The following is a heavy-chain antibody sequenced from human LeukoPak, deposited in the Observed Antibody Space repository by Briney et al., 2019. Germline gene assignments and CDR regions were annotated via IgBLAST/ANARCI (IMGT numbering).Heavy chain of an antibody. V-gene: IGHV4-34*01. D-gene: IGHD2-2*01. J-gene: IGHJ4*02. CDR1: GGSFRGFY. CDR2: INHGGST. CDR3: ARGYCSSTSCPDFDY. Sequence: SETLSLTCAVYGGSFRGFYWSWIRQPPGKGLEWIGEINHGGSTNYNPSLKSRVTISVDTPKNQFSLRLSSVTAADTAVYYCARGYCSSTSCPDFDYWGQGTLVTVSS.